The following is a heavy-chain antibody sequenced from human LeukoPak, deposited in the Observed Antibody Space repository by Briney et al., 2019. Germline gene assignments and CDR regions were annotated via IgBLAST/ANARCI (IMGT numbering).Heavy chain of an antibody. Sequence: MPSETLSLTCTVSGGSISNYYWSWIRQPPEKGLEWIGYIYYSGSTNYNPSLKSRVTISVDTSKNPFSLKLSSVTAADTAVYYCASHGGYCTNGVCLNWFDPWGQGTLVTVSS. V-gene: IGHV4-59*08. CDR2: IYYSGST. CDR1: GGSISNYY. CDR3: ASHGGYCTNGVCLNWFDP. J-gene: IGHJ5*02. D-gene: IGHD2-8*01.